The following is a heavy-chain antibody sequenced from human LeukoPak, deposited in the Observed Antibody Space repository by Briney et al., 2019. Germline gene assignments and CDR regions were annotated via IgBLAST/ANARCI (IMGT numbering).Heavy chain of an antibody. V-gene: IGHV1-18*01. Sequence: ASVKVSCKTSGYNFRNYGINWVRQAPGQGLEWMGWISDANGNTDYAQNVQGRVTMITDPSTSTAFMELRSLRSDDTAVYYCARALSTSRPEEFDYWGQGTLVTVSS. CDR1: GYNFRNYG. D-gene: IGHD2-2*01. CDR3: ARALSTSRPEEFDY. CDR2: ISDANGNT. J-gene: IGHJ4*02.